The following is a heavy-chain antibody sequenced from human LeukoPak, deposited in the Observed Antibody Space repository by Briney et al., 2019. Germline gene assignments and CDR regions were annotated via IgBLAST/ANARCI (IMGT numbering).Heavy chain of an antibody. CDR3: ARGVGVVVTAPFDY. CDR1: GGTFSSCA. V-gene: IGHV1-69*13. D-gene: IGHD2-21*02. CDR2: IIPIFGTA. Sequence: SVKVSCKASGGTFSSCAISWVRQAPGQGLEWMGGIIPIFGTANYAQKFQGRVTITADESTSTAYMELSSLRSEDTAVYYCARGVGVVVTAPFDYWGQGTLVTVSS. J-gene: IGHJ4*02.